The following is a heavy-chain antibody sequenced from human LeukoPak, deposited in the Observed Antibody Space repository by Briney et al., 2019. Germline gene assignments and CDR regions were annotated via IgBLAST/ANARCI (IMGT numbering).Heavy chain of an antibody. D-gene: IGHD2-21*01. J-gene: IGHJ4*02. Sequence: GESLKISCKGSGYSFTNYWIAWVRQMPGKGLEWMGIIYPGDSDIRYSPSFQGQVTISADNSISTAYLQWSSLKASATAMYYCARTHTYRSDYWGQGTMVTVSS. V-gene: IGHV5-51*01. CDR3: ARTHTYRSDY. CDR1: GYSFTNYW. CDR2: IYPGDSDI.